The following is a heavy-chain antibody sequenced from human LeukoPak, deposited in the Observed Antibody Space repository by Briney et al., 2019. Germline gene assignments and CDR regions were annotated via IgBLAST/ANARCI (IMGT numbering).Heavy chain of an antibody. CDR3: ARDYDPSYGMDV. Sequence: GGSLRLSCAASGFTFSSYSMNWARQAPGKGLEWVSSISSSSSYIYYADSVKGRFTISRDNAKNSLYLQMNSLRAEDTAVYYCARDYDPSYGMDVWGQGTTVTVSS. CDR2: ISSSSSYI. J-gene: IGHJ6*02. V-gene: IGHV3-21*01. CDR1: GFTFSSYS. D-gene: IGHD3-3*01.